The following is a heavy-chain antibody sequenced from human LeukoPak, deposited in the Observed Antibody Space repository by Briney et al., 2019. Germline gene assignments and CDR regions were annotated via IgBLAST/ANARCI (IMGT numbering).Heavy chain of an antibody. CDR1: GGSFSGYY. Sequence: SETLSLTCAVYGGSFSGYYWSWIRQPPGKGLEWIGEINHSGCTNYNPSLKSRVTISVDTSKNQFSLKLSSVTAADTAVYYCARGRYRSSTSCYNWFDPWGQGTLVTVSS. J-gene: IGHJ5*02. CDR3: ARGRYRSSTSCYNWFDP. CDR2: INHSGCT. D-gene: IGHD2-2*01. V-gene: IGHV4-34*01.